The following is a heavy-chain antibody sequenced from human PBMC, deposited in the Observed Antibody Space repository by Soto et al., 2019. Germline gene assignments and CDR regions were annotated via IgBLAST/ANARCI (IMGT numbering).Heavy chain of an antibody. Sequence: ASVKVSCKASGYSFTSHGISWVRQAPGQGLEWMGWIRDDKGNTNYAQKLQGRVTMTRDTSTSTVYMELRSLRSEDTVVYYCAGDRPHRLDIWGQGTMVTV. CDR2: IRDDKGNT. V-gene: IGHV1-18*01. J-gene: IGHJ3*02. CDR1: GYSFTSHG. CDR3: AGDRPHRLDI.